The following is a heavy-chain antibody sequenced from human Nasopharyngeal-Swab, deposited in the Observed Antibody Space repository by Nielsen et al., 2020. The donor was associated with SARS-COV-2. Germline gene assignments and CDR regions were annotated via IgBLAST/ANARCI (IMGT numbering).Heavy chain of an antibody. J-gene: IGHJ6*02. CDR2: LYPRDSDT. V-gene: IGHV5-51*01. CDR3: VRPEGVATSFKYYFQYGMDV. Sequence: GESLKTSRTGSGYSFTRYWIARVLQMPGKGLEWMGLLYPRDSDTRYSPSFQGQVTISADKSISTAYLQWSSLKASDTAMYYCVRPEGVATSFKYYFQYGMDVWGQGTMVTVPS. D-gene: IGHD5-12*01. CDR1: GYSFTRYW.